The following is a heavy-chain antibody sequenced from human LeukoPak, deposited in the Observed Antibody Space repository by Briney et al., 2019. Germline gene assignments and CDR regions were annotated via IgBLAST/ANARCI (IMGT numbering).Heavy chain of an antibody. Sequence: PGGSLRLSCAASGFTFSSYAMSWVRQAPGKGLEWVSAISGSGGSTYYADSVKGRFTISRDNSKNTLYLQMNSLRAEDTAVYYCAKNGVGSTWGNYFHYWGQGTLVTVSS. D-gene: IGHD1-26*01. CDR1: GFTFSSYA. J-gene: IGHJ4*02. CDR2: ISGSGGST. V-gene: IGHV3-23*01. CDR3: AKNGVGSTWGNYFHY.